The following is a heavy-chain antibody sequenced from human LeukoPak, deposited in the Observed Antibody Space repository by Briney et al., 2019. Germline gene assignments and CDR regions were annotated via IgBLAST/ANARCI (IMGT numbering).Heavy chain of an antibody. CDR3: ARRGYDFWSGYYHY. Sequence: SETLSLTCAVYGGSFSGYYWSWIRQPSGKGLEWIGEINHSGSTNYNPSLKSRVTISVDTSKNQFSLKLSSVTAADTAVYYCARRGYDFWSGYYHYWGQGTLVTVSS. CDR1: GGSFSGYY. CDR2: INHSGST. V-gene: IGHV4-34*01. J-gene: IGHJ4*02. D-gene: IGHD3-3*01.